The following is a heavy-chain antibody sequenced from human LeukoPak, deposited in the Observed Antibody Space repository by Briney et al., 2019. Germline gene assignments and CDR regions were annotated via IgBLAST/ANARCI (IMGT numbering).Heavy chain of an antibody. Sequence: SETLSLTCTVSGDSIRNYYWSWVRQPPGKGLEWIGDIYYRGNTNYNPSLKSRVIISIDTSKNQFSLKMSSVTAADTAVYFCARDSPPQYASSSAGFDYWGQGTLVTVSS. D-gene: IGHD6-6*01. J-gene: IGHJ4*02. CDR2: IYYRGNT. CDR1: GDSIRNYY. V-gene: IGHV4-59*01. CDR3: ARDSPPQYASSSAGFDY.